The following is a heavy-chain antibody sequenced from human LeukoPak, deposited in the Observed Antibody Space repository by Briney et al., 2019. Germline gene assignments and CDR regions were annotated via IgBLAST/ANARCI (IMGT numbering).Heavy chain of an antibody. CDR2: INPNSGGT. CDR3: AREVWYGGNSLFWLRTPKYYFDY. D-gene: IGHD4-23*01. CDR1: GFTFSSYG. V-gene: IGHV1-2*02. Sequence: GGSLRLSCAASGFTFSSYGMHWVRQAPGQGLEWMGWINPNSGGTNYAQKFQGRVTMTRDTSISTAYMELSRLRSDDTAVYYCAREVWYGGNSLFWLRTPKYYFDYWGQGTLVTVSS. J-gene: IGHJ4*02.